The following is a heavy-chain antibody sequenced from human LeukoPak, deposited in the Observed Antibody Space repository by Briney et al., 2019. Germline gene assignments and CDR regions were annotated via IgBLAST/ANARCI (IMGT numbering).Heavy chain of an antibody. CDR2: ISGDGGST. V-gene: IGHV3-43*02. D-gene: IGHD3-22*01. Sequence: GGSLRLSCAAPGFSFDDFAIHWVRQAPGKGLEWVSLISGDGGSTFYADSVKGRFTISRDNSKNSLYLQMSSLRSEDTALYYCARESDSSGWYDSWGQGTLVTVSS. J-gene: IGHJ5*01. CDR3: ARESDSSGWYDS. CDR1: GFSFDDFA.